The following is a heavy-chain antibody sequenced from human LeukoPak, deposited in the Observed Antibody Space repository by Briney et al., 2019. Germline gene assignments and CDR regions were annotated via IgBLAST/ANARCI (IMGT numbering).Heavy chain of an antibody. CDR3: ARDRGYDYYDSSGYYPKDYFDY. V-gene: IGHV1-46*03. CDR1: GYTFTSYY. CDR2: INPSGGST. Sequence: ASVKVSCKASGYTFTSYYMHWVRQAPGQGLEWMVIINPSGGSTSYAQKFQGRVTMTRDTSTRTVYMELSSLRSEDTAVYYCARDRGYDYYDSSGYYPKDYFDYWGQGTLVTVSS. D-gene: IGHD3-22*01. J-gene: IGHJ4*02.